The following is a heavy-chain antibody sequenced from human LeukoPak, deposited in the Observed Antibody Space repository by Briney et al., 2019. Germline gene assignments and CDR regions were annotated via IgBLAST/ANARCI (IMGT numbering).Heavy chain of an antibody. V-gene: IGHV4-34*01. CDR1: GGSFSGYY. CDR3: ARGEVVPAAPDY. D-gene: IGHD2-2*01. CDR2: INHSGST. Sequence: KPSETLSLTCAVYGGSFSGYYWSWIRQPPGKGLEGIGEINHSGSTNYNPSLKSRVTISVDTSKNQFSLKLSSVTAADTAVYYCARGEVVPAAPDYWGQGTPVTVSS. J-gene: IGHJ4*02.